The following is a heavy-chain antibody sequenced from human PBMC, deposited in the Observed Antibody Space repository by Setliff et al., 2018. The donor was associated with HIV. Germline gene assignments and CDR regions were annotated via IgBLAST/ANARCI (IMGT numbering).Heavy chain of an antibody. Sequence: GGSLRLSCAASGFTFSGSTIHWVRQASGKGLEWVGRIGSKANSYATAYAASVKGRFTISRDNAKNSLYLQMNSLRAEDTAVYYCARGIGSNYNFWSGYSYYYYYMDVWGKGTTVTVSS. J-gene: IGHJ6*03. D-gene: IGHD3-3*01. V-gene: IGHV3-73*01. CDR3: ARGIGSNYNFWSGYSYYYYYMDV. CDR1: GFTFSGST. CDR2: IGSKANSYAT.